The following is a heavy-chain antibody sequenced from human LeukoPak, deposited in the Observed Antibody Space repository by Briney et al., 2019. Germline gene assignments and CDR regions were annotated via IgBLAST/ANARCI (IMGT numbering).Heavy chain of an antibody. D-gene: IGHD5-24*01. CDR1: GFTFSDYY. J-gene: IGHJ4*02. CDR3: ARGGEEMATNTPFDY. Sequence: GGSLRLSCAASGFTFSDYYMSWNRQAPGKGLEWVSYISSSSSYTNYADSVKGRFTISRDNAKNSLYLQMNSLRAEDTAVYYCARGGEEMATNTPFDYWGQGTLVTVSS. CDR2: ISSSSSYT. V-gene: IGHV3-11*06.